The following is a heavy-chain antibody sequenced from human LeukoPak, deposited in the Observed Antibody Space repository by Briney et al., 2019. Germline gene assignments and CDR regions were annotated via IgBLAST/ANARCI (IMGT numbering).Heavy chain of an antibody. CDR2: ISPSGGSK. Sequence: ASVKVSCKASGYTFTNYYMHWVRQAPAQGLEWMGIISPSGGSKSYAQKFQGRVTMTRDTSTSTVYMELSSLRSEDTAVYYCATSGGDAIRPLDYWGQGTLVTVSS. V-gene: IGHV1-46*01. CDR3: ATSGGDAIRPLDY. CDR1: GYTFTNYY. J-gene: IGHJ4*02. D-gene: IGHD2-21*02.